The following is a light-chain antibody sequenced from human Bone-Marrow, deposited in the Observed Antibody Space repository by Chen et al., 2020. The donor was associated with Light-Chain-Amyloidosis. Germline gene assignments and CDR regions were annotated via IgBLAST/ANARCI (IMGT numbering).Light chain of an antibody. CDR2: DDS. J-gene: IGLJ3*02. CDR1: NIGSTS. CDR3: QVWDRSSDRPV. Sequence: SYVLTQPSSVSVAPGQTATIACGGNNIGSTSVHWYQRTPGQAPLLVVYDDSDRPSGIPERLSGSNARNTATLTIIRVEAGDESDYYCQVWDRSSDRPVFGGGTKLTVL. V-gene: IGLV3-21*02.